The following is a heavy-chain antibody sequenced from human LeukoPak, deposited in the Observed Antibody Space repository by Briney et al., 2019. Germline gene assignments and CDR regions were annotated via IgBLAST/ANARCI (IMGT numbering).Heavy chain of an antibody. Sequence: SETLSLTCTVSGYSISSGHYWGWIRQPPGKGLEWIGSIYHSGSTYYNPSLKSRVTISVDTSKNQFSLKLSSVTAADTAVYYCARGGVVITSFDAFDIWGQGIMVTVSS. J-gene: IGHJ3*02. V-gene: IGHV4-38-2*02. CDR1: GYSISSGHY. CDR3: ARGGVVITSFDAFDI. CDR2: IYHSGST. D-gene: IGHD3-22*01.